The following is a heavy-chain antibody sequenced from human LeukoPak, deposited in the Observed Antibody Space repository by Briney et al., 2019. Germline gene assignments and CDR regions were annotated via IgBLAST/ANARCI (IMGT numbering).Heavy chain of an antibody. CDR1: GGSFSGYY. Sequence: SETLSLTCAVYGGSFSGYYWSWIRQPLGKGLEWIGEINHRGSTNYNPSLKSRVTISVDTSKNHFSLILSSVTAADTAVYYCARGGDYYGSGIPFDYWGQGTLVSVSS. D-gene: IGHD3-10*01. CDR2: INHRGST. CDR3: ARGGDYYGSGIPFDY. V-gene: IGHV4-34*01. J-gene: IGHJ4*02.